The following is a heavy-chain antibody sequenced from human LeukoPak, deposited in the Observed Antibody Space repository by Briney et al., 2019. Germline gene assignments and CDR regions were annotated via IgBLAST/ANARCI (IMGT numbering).Heavy chain of an antibody. CDR2: ISPYNGNT. D-gene: IGHD3-22*01. J-gene: IGHJ6*03. CDR3: ARGTSSGYYRDLYYYYYMDV. CDR1: GYTFTNYG. V-gene: IGHV1-18*01. Sequence: ASVKVSCKASGYTFTNYGVTWVRQAPGQGLEWMGWISPYNGNTNYAQKLQGRVTLTTDTSTSTAYMELRSLRFDDTAVYYCARGTSSGYYRDLYYYYYMDVWGKGTTVTISS.